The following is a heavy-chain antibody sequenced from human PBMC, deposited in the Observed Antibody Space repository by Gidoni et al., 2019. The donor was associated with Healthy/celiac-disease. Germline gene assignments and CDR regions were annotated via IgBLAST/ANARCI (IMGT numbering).Heavy chain of an antibody. V-gene: IGHV3-48*03. J-gene: IGHJ4*02. CDR2: ISSSGSTI. Sequence: EVQLVESGGGLVQPGGSLRLSCAASGFTFSSYEMNWVRQAPGKGLEWVSYISSSGSTIYYADAVKGRFTISRDNAKNSLYLQMNSLRAEDTAVYYCARVFRGVRDPEPKVPDYWGQGTQVTVSS. CDR1: GFTFSSYE. CDR3: ARVFRGVRDPEPKVPDY. D-gene: IGHD3-10*01.